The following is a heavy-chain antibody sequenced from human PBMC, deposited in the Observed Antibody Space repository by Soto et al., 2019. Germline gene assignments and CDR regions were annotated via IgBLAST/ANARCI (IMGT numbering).Heavy chain of an antibody. D-gene: IGHD4-17*01. CDR3: ARKNGVLDALDI. V-gene: IGHV4-28*01. Sequence: QVQLQESGPGLVKPSDTLSHTCAVSVYSISSSNWWGWIRQHPGKVLEWIGYIYYSGSTYYNPSLKSRVNMSLDKSKNQFYLKLSSVTAVDTAVSYCARKNGVLDALDIWGQGTMVTVSS. CDR1: VYSISSSNW. CDR2: IYYSGST. J-gene: IGHJ3*02.